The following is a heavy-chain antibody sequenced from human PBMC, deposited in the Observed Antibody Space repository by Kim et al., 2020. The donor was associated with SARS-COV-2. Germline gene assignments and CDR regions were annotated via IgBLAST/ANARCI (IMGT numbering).Heavy chain of an antibody. Sequence: GGSLRLSCAVSRFTFSSYEMNWVRQAPGKGLEWVSYISKSGTGRQYADSVKGRFTISRDNAKNSLYLQMNSLRAEDTAFYYCAREVATTPDAFDIWGQGTLVTVSS. V-gene: IGHV3-48*03. CDR2: ISKSGTGR. J-gene: IGHJ3*02. CDR1: RFTFSSYE. D-gene: IGHD5-12*01. CDR3: AREVATTPDAFDI.